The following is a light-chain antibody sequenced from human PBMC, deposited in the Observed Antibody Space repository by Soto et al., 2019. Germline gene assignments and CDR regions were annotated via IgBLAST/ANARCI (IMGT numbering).Light chain of an antibody. CDR3: QKYNSAPLT. CDR1: QGIGVY. J-gene: IGKJ4*01. Sequence: DIQMTQSPSSLSASLGDRVTITCRASQGIGVYLAWFQQKPGKVPKLLIYAASTLQSGVPSRFSGSGSGKDFTLTISSLQPEDFATYYCQKYNSAPLTFGGGTKVEIK. CDR2: AAS. V-gene: IGKV1-27*01.